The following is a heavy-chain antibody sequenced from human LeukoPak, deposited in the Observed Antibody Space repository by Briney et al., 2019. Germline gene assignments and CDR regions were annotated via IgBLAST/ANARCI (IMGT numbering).Heavy chain of an antibody. D-gene: IGHD5-18*01. V-gene: IGHV3-30*04. J-gene: IGHJ3*02. CDR2: ISYDGSSK. CDR1: GFTFSTYA. Sequence: AGGSLRLSCAASGFTFSTYAMHWVRQAPGKGLEWVAVISYDGSSKYYADSVKGRFTISRDNSKNTLYLQMNSLRAEHTAVYYCARARSSYGYGDAFDIWGQGTMVTVSS. CDR3: ARARSSYGYGDAFDI.